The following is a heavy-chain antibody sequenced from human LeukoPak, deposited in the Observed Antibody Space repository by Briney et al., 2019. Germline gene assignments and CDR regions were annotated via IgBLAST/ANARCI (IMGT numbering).Heavy chain of an antibody. J-gene: IGHJ3*01. CDR1: GFTFDIHG. CDR3: AKARSTYCSGSACYSTGFEV. D-gene: IGHD2-15*01. Sequence: PGRSLRLSCAASGFTFDIHGMNWVRQAPGKGLEWVAIISYDGREEYSADSVKGRFTISRDNSKNTVYLQMNSQRPEDTAVYYCAKARSTYCSGSACYSTGFEVWGQGTMVTVSS. V-gene: IGHV3-30*18. CDR2: ISYDGREE.